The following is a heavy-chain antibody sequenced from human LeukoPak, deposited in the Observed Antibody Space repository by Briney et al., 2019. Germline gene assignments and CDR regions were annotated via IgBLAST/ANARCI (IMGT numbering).Heavy chain of an antibody. D-gene: IGHD2-2*01. Sequence: ASVKVSCKASGYTFTSYGISWVRQAPGQGLEWMGWISAYNGNSNYAQKLQGRVTMTTDTSTSTAYMERRSLRSDDTAVYYCARVVDIVVVPAAMHDYWGQGTLVTVSS. J-gene: IGHJ4*02. CDR2: ISAYNGNS. CDR1: GYTFTSYG. V-gene: IGHV1-18*01. CDR3: ARVVDIVVVPAAMHDY.